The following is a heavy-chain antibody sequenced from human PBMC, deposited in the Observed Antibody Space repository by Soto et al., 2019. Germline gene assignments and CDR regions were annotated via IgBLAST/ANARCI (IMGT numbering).Heavy chain of an antibody. D-gene: IGHD1-26*01. V-gene: IGHV1-69*13. CDR2: IIPIFGTA. J-gene: IGHJ4*02. CDR1: GGTFSSYA. CDR3: ARARSGSYYVGDY. Sequence: SVKVSCKASGGTFSSYAISWVRQAPGQGLEWMGGIIPIFGTANYAQKFQGRVTITADEYTSTAYMELSSLRSEDTAVYYCARARSGSYYVGDYWGQGTLVTVSS.